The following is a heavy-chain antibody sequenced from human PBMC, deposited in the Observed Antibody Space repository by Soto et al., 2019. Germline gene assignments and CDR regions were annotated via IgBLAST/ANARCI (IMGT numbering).Heavy chain of an antibody. CDR1: GGSISSSSYY. CDR3: ARPMHTIRVGATTYWFDP. V-gene: IGHV4-39*01. Sequence: SETLSLTCTVSGGSISSSSYYWGWIRQPPGKGLEWIGSIYYSGSTYYNPSLKSRVTISVDTSKNQFSLKLSSVTAADTAVYYCARPMHTIRVGATTYWFDPWGQGTLVTVSS. J-gene: IGHJ5*02. CDR2: IYYSGST. D-gene: IGHD1-26*01.